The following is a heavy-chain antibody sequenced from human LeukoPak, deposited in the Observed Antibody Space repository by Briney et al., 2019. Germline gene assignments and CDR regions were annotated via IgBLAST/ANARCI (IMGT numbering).Heavy chain of an antibody. CDR2: IYYSGST. Sequence: SETLSLTCTVSGGSISSYYWSWIRQPPGKGVEWIGYIYYSGSTNYNPSLKSRVTISVDTSKNQFSLKLSSVTAADTAVYYCARDDRAAAGALGYWGQGTLVTVSS. D-gene: IGHD6-13*01. CDR3: ARDDRAAAGALGY. CDR1: GGSISSYY. V-gene: IGHV4-59*01. J-gene: IGHJ4*02.